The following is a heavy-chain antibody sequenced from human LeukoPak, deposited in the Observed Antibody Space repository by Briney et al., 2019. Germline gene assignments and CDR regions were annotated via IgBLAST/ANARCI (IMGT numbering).Heavy chain of an antibody. Sequence: ASVKVSCKASGYTFTSYYMHWVRQAPGQGLEWMGIINPSGGSTSYAQKSQGRVTMTRDTSTSTVYMELSSLRSEDTAVYYCARDGMWSSSSSYYYYYGMDVWGQGTTVTVSS. CDR2: INPSGGST. V-gene: IGHV1-46*01. CDR3: ARDGMWSSSSSYYYYYGMDV. J-gene: IGHJ6*02. CDR1: GYTFTSYY. D-gene: IGHD6-6*01.